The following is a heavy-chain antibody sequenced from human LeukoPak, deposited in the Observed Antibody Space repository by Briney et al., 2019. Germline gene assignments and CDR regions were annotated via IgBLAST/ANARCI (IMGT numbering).Heavy chain of an antibody. CDR2: ISYDGSNK. Sequence: PGRSLRLSCAASRFTFSSYGMHWVRQAPGKGLEWVAVISYDGSNKYYAESVKGRFTISRDNSKNTLYLQMDSLRAEDTAVYYCARDSNYDTSGHYYWGQGTLVTVSS. CDR1: RFTFSSYG. CDR3: ARDSNYDTSGHYY. D-gene: IGHD3-22*01. V-gene: IGHV3-30*03. J-gene: IGHJ4*02.